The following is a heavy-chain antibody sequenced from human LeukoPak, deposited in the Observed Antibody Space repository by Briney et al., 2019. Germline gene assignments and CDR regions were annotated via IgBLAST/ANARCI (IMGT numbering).Heavy chain of an antibody. CDR2: IYYCGST. D-gene: IGHD3-10*01. Sequence: SETLSLTCTVSVGSISRGGYYCSWIRQHPGKGLEWIGYIYYCGSTYYNPSLKSRVTISVDTSKNQFSLKLSSVTAADTAVYYFARSYGSGSSYGMDVWGKGTTVTVSS. V-gene: IGHV4-31*03. J-gene: IGHJ6*04. CDR1: VGSISRGGYY. CDR3: ARSYGSGSSYGMDV.